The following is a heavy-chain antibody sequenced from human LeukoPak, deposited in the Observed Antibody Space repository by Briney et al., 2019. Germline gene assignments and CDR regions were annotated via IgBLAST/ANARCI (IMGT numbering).Heavy chain of an antibody. CDR2: MNPNSGNT. J-gene: IGHJ3*02. CDR3: ARGGPAPHRITLIVVASSTDAFDI. CDR1: GYTFTTYD. D-gene: IGHD3-22*01. Sequence: ASVKVSCRASGYTFTTYDINWVRQATGQGLEWMGWMNPNSGNTGYAQKFQGRVTMTTDTSTSTAYMELRSLRSDDTAVYYCARGGPAPHRITLIVVASSTDAFDIWGQGTMVTVSS. V-gene: IGHV1-8*01.